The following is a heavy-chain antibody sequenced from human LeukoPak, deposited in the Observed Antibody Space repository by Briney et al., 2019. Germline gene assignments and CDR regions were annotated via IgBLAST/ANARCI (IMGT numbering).Heavy chain of an antibody. V-gene: IGHV3-21*06. J-gene: IGHJ4*02. CDR3: ARDASLATIRIEY. CDR2: ISSSGSDI. Sequence: GGSLRLSCVASEFTFSTYSMNWVRQAPGKGLEWVSSISSSGSDIYYADSVKGRFTISRDNAKNSLYLQMNSLRDEDTAVYYCARDASLATIRIEYWGQGTLVTVSS. CDR1: EFTFSTYS. D-gene: IGHD3-3*02.